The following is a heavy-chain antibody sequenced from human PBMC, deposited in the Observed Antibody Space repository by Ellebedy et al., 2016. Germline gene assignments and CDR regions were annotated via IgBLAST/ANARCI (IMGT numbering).Heavy chain of an antibody. CDR3: AREDYKSCDL. J-gene: IGHJ4*02. CDR2: MREDGTQA. Sequence: GGSLRLSXAASGFTFSSYWMAWVRLVPGRGLEWVANMREDGTQAYYVDSLRGRFSISRDDAKKTLYLQMNRLTDEDTAVYYCAREDYKSCDLWGQGTLVTVSS. CDR1: GFTFSSYW. V-gene: IGHV3-7*01. D-gene: IGHD3-16*01.